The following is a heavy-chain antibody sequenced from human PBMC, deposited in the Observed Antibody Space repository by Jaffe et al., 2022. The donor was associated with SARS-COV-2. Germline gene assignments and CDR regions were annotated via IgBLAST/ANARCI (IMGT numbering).Heavy chain of an antibody. J-gene: IGHJ4*02. V-gene: IGHV3-7*01. CDR1: GFTFSSYW. D-gene: IGHD6-13*01. Sequence: EVQLVESGGALVQPGGSLRLSCAASGFTFSSYWMSWVRQAPGKGLEWVANIKQDGSEKYYVDSVKGRFTMSRENAKNSLYLQMNSLRAEDTAVYYCARGYVAEAGRFNDFWGQGTLVTVSS. CDR2: IKQDGSEK. CDR3: ARGYVAEAGRFNDF.